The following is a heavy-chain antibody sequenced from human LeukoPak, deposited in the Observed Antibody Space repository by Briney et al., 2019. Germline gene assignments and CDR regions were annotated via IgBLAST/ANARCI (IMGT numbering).Heavy chain of an antibody. V-gene: IGHV3-74*01. Sequence: GGSRRLSCAASGFTFSSFWMHWVRQAAGKGLVWVSRINSVGSSTSYADSVKGRFTISRDNAKNTLYLQMNSLRAEDTAVYYCARERTSGWDAFDFWGQGTLVTVSS. CDR3: ARERTSGWDAFDF. D-gene: IGHD6-19*01. CDR2: INSVGSST. CDR1: GFTFSSFW. J-gene: IGHJ4*02.